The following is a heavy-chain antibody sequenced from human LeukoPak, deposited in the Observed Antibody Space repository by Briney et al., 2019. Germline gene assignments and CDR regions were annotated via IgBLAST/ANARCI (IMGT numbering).Heavy chain of an antibody. V-gene: IGHV3-30*18. CDR1: GFTFSSYG. CDR3: AKYGSYNYYDRSPDY. Sequence: GRSLRLSCAASGFTFSSYGMHWVRKAPGKGLEWVAVISYDGSNKYYADSVKGRFTISRDNSKNTQYLQMNSLRAEDTAVYFCAKYGSYNYYDRSPDYWGQGTLVTVSS. J-gene: IGHJ4*02. D-gene: IGHD3-22*01. CDR2: ISYDGSNK.